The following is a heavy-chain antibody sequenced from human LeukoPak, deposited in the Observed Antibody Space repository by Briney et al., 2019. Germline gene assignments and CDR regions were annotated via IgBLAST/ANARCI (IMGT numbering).Heavy chain of an antibody. Sequence: XSXFTFXXXXMSXXXXXPXXXXXXISVMSGTEINTYYADSVKGRFTISRDNSQNTLYLQMNSLRTDDTAIYYCAKGPERGTFDIWGPGTMVTVSS. V-gene: IGHV3-23*01. CDR1: XFTFXXXX. CDR2: MSGTEINT. J-gene: IGHJ3*02. D-gene: IGHD1-14*01. CDR3: AKGPERGTFDI.